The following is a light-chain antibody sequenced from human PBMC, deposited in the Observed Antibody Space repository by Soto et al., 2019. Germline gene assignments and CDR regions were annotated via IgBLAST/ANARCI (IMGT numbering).Light chain of an antibody. CDR3: RSYTSSSTVV. CDR2: DVS. Sequence: QSALTQPASVSGSPGQSITISCTGASSDVGGYNYVSWYQQHPGKAPKLMIYDVSNLPSGVSNRFSGSKSGNTASLTISGLQAEDEADYYCRSYTSSSTVVFGGGTKLTVL. CDR1: SSDVGGYNY. J-gene: IGLJ2*01. V-gene: IGLV2-14*01.